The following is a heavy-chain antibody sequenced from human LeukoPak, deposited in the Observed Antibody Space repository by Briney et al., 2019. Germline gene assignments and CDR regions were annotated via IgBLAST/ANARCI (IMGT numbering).Heavy chain of an antibody. CDR1: GFTFSSYA. D-gene: IGHD6-13*01. Sequence: PGGSLRLSCAASGFTFSSYAIHWVRQAPGKGLEWVAVISYDGSNKYYADSVKGRFTISRDNSKNTLYLQMDSLRAEDTAVYYCARAGNHIAAAGLDYWGQGTLVTVSS. J-gene: IGHJ4*02. CDR3: ARAGNHIAAAGLDY. V-gene: IGHV3-30-3*01. CDR2: ISYDGSNK.